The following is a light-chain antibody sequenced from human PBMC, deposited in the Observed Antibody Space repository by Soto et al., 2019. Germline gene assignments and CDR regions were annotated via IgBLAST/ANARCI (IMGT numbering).Light chain of an antibody. CDR1: SSDVGSYNL. CDR3: SSYTTGGTYV. V-gene: IGLV2-14*02. CDR2: EGS. J-gene: IGLJ1*01. Sequence: QSALTQPASVSGSPGQSITISCTGTSSDVGSYNLVSWYQQHPGKAPKLMIYEGSKRPSGVSNRFSGSKSGNTASLTISGLQAEDEADYYCSSYTTGGTYVFGTGTKVTVL.